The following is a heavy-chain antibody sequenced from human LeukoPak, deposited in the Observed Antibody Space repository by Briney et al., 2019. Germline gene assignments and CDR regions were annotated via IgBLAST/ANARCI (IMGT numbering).Heavy chain of an antibody. V-gene: IGHV3-43*01. Sequence: QPGGSLRLSCATSGFNFYRYTIHWVRQAPGKGLEWVSLAGWAGGTTFYSDSVRGRFTISRDSGRKSVYLQMNSLTTDDTAFYFCAKELDTMFFDYWGQGALVTVSS. CDR3: AKELDTMFFDY. CDR2: AGWAGGTT. D-gene: IGHD3-10*02. J-gene: IGHJ4*02. CDR1: GFNFYRYT.